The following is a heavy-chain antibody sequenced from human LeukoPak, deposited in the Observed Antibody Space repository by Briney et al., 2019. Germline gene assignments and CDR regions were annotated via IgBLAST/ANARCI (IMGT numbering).Heavy chain of an antibody. V-gene: IGHV3-48*02. CDR1: GFTFSSYD. D-gene: IGHD1-26*01. CDR2: ISSSSTTI. J-gene: IGHJ4*02. CDR3: ARDTPHYSGAYYFDY. Sequence: PGGSLRLPCAASGFTFSSYDMNWVRQAPGKGLEWVSYISSSSTTIKYADSVKGRITISRDNAKNSLYLQMHSLRDEDTAEYYCARDTPHYSGAYYFDYWGQGALVTVSS.